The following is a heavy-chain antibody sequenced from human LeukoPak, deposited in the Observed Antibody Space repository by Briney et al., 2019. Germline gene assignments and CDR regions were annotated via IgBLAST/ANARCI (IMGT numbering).Heavy chain of an antibody. CDR1: GYIFTGYY. J-gene: IGHJ4*02. Sequence: ASVKVSCKTSGYIFTGYYMHWVRQAPGQGLEWMGWINPNNGGTNYAQKFQGRVTMTRDTSISTAYMELSRLRSDDTAVYYCAREEYSRYFDYWGQGTLVTVSS. D-gene: IGHD6-6*01. CDR2: INPNNGGT. V-gene: IGHV1-2*02. CDR3: AREEYSRYFDY.